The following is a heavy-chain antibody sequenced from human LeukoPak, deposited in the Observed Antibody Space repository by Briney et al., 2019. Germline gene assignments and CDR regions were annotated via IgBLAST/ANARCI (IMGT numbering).Heavy chain of an antibody. D-gene: IGHD6-13*01. Sequence: PGRSLRLSCAASGFTFSSYAMHWVRQAPGKGLEWVAVISYDGSNKYYADSVKGRFTISRDNSKNTLYLQMNSLRAEDTAVYYCAGDWIQSSWYGTPLGYWGQGTLVTVSS. CDR2: ISYDGSNK. V-gene: IGHV3-30*04. CDR3: AGDWIQSSWYGTPLGY. CDR1: GFTFSSYA. J-gene: IGHJ4*02.